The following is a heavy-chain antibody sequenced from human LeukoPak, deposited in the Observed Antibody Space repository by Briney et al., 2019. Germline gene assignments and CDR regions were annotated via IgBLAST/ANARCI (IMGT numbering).Heavy chain of an antibody. CDR3: ARAVGGDGSGSL. CDR1: GDSISTYY. V-gene: IGHV4-59*01. Sequence: SETLSLTCTVSGDSISTYYWSWIRQPPGKGLEWIGYIYYRVTSDYNPSLKSRVTMSVDMSTRQISLKLSSVTAADTAVYYCARAVGGDGSGSLWGPGTLVTVSS. CDR2: IYYRVTS. D-gene: IGHD3-10*01. J-gene: IGHJ4*02.